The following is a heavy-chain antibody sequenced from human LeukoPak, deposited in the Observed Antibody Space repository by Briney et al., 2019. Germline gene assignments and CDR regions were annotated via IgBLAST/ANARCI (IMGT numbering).Heavy chain of an antibody. J-gene: IGHJ4*02. Sequence: ASVKVSCKASGYTFTSYYMHWVRQAPGQGLEWMGIINPSGGDTSYAQKFQGRVTITADESTSTAYMELSSLRSEDTAVYYCARNELEHPFDYWGQGTLVTVSS. CDR3: ARNELEHPFDY. V-gene: IGHV1-46*01. CDR2: INPSGGDT. D-gene: IGHD1/OR15-1a*01. CDR1: GYTFTSYY.